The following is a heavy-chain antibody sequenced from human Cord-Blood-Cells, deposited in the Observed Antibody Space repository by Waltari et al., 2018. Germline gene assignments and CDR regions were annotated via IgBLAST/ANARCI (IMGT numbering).Heavy chain of an antibody. CDR1: GGSFSGYY. CDR3: ARGEGYCSSTSCYYFDY. D-gene: IGHD2-2*01. V-gene: IGHV4-34*01. CDR2: INHSGST. J-gene: IGHJ4*02. Sequence: QVQLQQWGAGLLKPSATLSLTCAVYGGSFSGYYWSWIRQPPGKGLEWIGEINHSGSTNYNPSLKSRVTISVDTSKNQFSLKLSSVTAADTAVYYCARGEGYCSSTSCYYFDYWGQGTLVTVSS.